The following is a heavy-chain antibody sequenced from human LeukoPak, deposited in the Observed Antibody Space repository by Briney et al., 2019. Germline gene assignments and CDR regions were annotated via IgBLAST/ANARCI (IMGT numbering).Heavy chain of an antibody. CDR2: ISNDGSNK. D-gene: IGHD6-13*01. Sequence: PGRSLRLSCAASGFTFSSYGMHWVRQAPGKGLEWVAVISNDGSNKYYADSVKGRFTISRDNSKNTLYLQMNSLRGEDTAVYYCAKGSSSMRQRGYFDYWGQGTLVTVSS. CDR1: GFTFSSYG. CDR3: AKGSSSMRQRGYFDY. V-gene: IGHV3-30*18. J-gene: IGHJ4*02.